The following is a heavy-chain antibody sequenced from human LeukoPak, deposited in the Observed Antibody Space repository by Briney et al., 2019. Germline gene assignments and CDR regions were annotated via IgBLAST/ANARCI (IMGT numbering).Heavy chain of an antibody. J-gene: IGHJ4*02. Sequence: GGSLRLSCTASGFAFSDYYMSWIRQAPGKGLEWVSYISSSSSYTNYADSVKGRFTISRDNAKNSLYLQMNSLRAEDTAVYYCARFSDFWSGRDYWGQGTLVTVSS. V-gene: IGHV3-11*06. CDR2: ISSSSSYT. CDR1: GFAFSDYY. D-gene: IGHD3-3*01. CDR3: ARFSDFWSGRDY.